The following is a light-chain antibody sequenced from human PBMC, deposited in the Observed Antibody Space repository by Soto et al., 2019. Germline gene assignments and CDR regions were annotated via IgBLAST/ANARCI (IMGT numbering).Light chain of an antibody. V-gene: IGKV1-5*01. CDR3: QQYNSYPLA. J-gene: IGKJ4*01. CDR1: QSISNW. CDR2: DAS. Sequence: DIQMTQSPSTLSASVGDRVTITCRASQSISNWLAWYQQKPGKAPKLLIYDASSLESGVPSRFSGSGSGTEFTLTICSLQPDDFATYYCQQYNSYPLAFGGGTKVDIK.